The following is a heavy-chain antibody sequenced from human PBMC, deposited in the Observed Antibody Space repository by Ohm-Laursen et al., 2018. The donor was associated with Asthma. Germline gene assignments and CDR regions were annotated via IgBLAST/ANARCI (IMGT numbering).Heavy chain of an antibody. CDR3: ARVSRIVTSYYGSAALNGIDP. J-gene: IGHJ5*02. CDR2: IYSTGST. Sequence: GTLSLICTLSGASFSTYYWGWIRQPPGKGLEWIGYIYSTGSTNYNPSLESRVTISLDTSKNQFSLKVTSVIAADTAVYYCARVSRIVTSYYGSAALNGIDPWGQGTLVTVSS. CDR1: GASFSTYY. V-gene: IGHV4-59*01. D-gene: IGHD3-10*01.